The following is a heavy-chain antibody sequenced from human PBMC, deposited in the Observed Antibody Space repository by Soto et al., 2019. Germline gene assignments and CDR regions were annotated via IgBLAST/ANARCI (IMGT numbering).Heavy chain of an antibody. Sequence: GGSLRLSCAASEFTFSSYWMSWFRQAPGKGLEWVANIKQDGSEKYYVDSVKGRFTISRDNAKNSLYLQMNSLGAEDTAVYYCARDKLGLLGGPKIGGAVAGRSYYYGMDIWGQGTMVTVSS. J-gene: IGHJ6*02. V-gene: IGHV3-7*03. CDR1: EFTFSSYW. D-gene: IGHD6-19*01. CDR3: ARDKLGLLGGPKIGGAVAGRSYYYGMDI. CDR2: IKQDGSEK.